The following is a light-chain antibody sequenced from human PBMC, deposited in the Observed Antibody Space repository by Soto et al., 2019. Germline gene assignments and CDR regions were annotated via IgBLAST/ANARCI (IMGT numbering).Light chain of an antibody. V-gene: IGKV3-20*01. CDR2: GAS. Sequence: EIVLTQSPGTLSLSPGERATLSCRASQSVSSSFLAWYQQKPGQAPRLLIYGASSRATGIPDRFSGSGSGAGTTPTISRLEPEYEALYSCQYCGRPPRVTFGQGTRLEIK. CDR3: QYCGRPPRVT. CDR1: QSVSSSF. J-gene: IGKJ5*01.